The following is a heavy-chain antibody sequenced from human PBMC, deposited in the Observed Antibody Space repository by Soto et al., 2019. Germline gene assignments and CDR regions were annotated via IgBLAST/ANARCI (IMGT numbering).Heavy chain of an antibody. V-gene: IGHV4-39*01. CDR3: ARHPPYGPLAY. Sequence: QLQLQESGPGLVKPSETLSLTCTVSGDSGGFISSSSYHWGWIRQPPGKGLEWIGNIYYSGSTYSNPSRTSRVTIPGDTSKNQFSVRLTSVTAADTAVYYCARHPPYGPLAYCGQGTLVTVSS. J-gene: IGHJ4*02. CDR1: GDSGGFISSSSYH. CDR2: IYYSGST. D-gene: IGHD4-17*01.